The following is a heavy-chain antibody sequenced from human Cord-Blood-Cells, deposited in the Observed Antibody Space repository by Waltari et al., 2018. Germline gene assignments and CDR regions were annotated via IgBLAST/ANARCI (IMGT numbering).Heavy chain of an antibody. CDR2: INAGKGNT. Sequence: QVQLVQSGAEVKKPGASVKVSCKASGYTFTSYAMHLVRQAPGQRLEWMGWINAGKGNTKYSQKFQGRVTITRDTSASTAYMELSSLRSEDTAVYYCARGSYSSSSWYFDLWGRGTLVTVSS. CDR3: ARGSYSSSSWYFDL. D-gene: IGHD6-6*01. CDR1: GYTFTSYA. J-gene: IGHJ2*01. V-gene: IGHV1-3*01.